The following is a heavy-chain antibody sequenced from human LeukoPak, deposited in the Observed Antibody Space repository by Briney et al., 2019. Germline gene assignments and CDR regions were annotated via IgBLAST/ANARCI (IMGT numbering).Heavy chain of an antibody. CDR3: ARVGGYDILTGYYPLPFDY. D-gene: IGHD3-9*01. J-gene: IGHJ4*02. Sequence: PSETLSLTCAVSGYSISSGYYWGWIRQPPGKGLEWIGSIYHSGSTYYNPSLKSRVTISVDTSKNQLSLKLSSVTAADTAVYYCARVGGYDILTGYYPLPFDYWGQGTLVTVSS. CDR2: IYHSGST. CDR1: GYSISSGYY. V-gene: IGHV4-38-2*01.